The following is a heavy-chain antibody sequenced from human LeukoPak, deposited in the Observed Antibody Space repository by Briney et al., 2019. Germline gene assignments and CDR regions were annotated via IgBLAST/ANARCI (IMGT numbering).Heavy chain of an antibody. D-gene: IGHD5-12*01. V-gene: IGHV4-39*01. Sequence: SETLSLTCTVSGGSITNNNYNWDWIRQPPGKGLEWIGDLYYSGSTHYNPSLKSRVTISVDTSKNQFPLKLNSVTAADTAVYYCARHTRPGYSGYGNAFDIWGQGTMVTVSS. CDR2: LYYSGST. CDR1: GGSITNNNYN. CDR3: ARHTRPGYSGYGNAFDI. J-gene: IGHJ3*02.